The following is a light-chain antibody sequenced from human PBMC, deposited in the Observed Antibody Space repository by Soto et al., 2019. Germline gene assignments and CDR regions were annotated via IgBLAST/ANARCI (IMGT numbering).Light chain of an antibody. CDR2: AVS. V-gene: IGLV2-14*01. CDR1: SSDVGLYDY. Sequence: QSAPTQPASVSGSPGQSITISCTGTSSDVGLYDYVSWYQQHPGKAPQLMIYAVSNRPSGVSNRFSASKSGNTASLFISGLQAEDEADYYCSSYTSDSSYVFGSGTKVTVL. CDR3: SSYTSDSSYV. J-gene: IGLJ1*01.